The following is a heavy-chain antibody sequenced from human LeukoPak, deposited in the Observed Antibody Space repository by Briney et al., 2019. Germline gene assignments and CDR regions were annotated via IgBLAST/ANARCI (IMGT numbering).Heavy chain of an antibody. V-gene: IGHV3-21*01. CDR3: ARDRKGDYYDSSGYYYFDY. J-gene: IGHJ4*02. CDR2: ISSSSSYI. Sequence: GGSLRLSCAASGFTFSSYSMNWVRQAPGKGLEWVSSISSSSSYIYYADSVKGRFTISRDNAKNSLYLQVNSLRAEDTAVYYCARDRKGDYYDSSGYYYFDYWGQGTLVTVSS. D-gene: IGHD3-22*01. CDR1: GFTFSSYS.